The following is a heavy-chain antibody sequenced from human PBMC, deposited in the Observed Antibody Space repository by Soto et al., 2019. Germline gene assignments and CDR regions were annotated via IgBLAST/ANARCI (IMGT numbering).Heavy chain of an antibody. CDR3: ARHRRQLWAREYYFDY. Sequence: PSETLSLTCAVYGGSFSGYYWSWIRQPPGKGLEWIGEINHSGSTNYNPSLKSRVTISVDTSKNQFSLKLSSVTAADTAVYYCARHRRQLWAREYYFDYWGQGTLVTVSS. CDR2: INHSGST. V-gene: IGHV4-34*01. CDR1: GGSFSGYY. D-gene: IGHD5-18*01. J-gene: IGHJ4*02.